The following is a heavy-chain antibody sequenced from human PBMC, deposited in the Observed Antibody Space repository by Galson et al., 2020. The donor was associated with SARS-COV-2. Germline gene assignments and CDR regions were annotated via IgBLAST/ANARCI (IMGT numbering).Heavy chain of an antibody. CDR3: ASFHFDWLLLGFDY. CDR1: GGPIRSSSYY. CDR2: IYYSGST. D-gene: IGHD3-9*01. J-gene: IGHJ4*02. Sequence: ETSETLSLTCTVSGGPIRSSSYYWGWIRQPPGKGREWIGSIYYSGSTYYNPSLKSRVTISVDTSKNQFSLKLSSVTAADTAVYYCASFHFDWLLLGFDYWGQGTLVTVSS. V-gene: IGHV4-39*01.